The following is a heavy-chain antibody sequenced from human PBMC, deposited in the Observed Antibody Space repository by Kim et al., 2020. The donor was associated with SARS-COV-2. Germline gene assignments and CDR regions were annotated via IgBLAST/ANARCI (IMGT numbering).Heavy chain of an antibody. CDR3: ARGATLTYYYGSGVMGY. D-gene: IGHD3-10*01. CDR1: GYTFTSYA. V-gene: IGHV1-3*01. Sequence: ASVKVSCKASGYTFTSYAMHWVRQAPGQRLEWMGWINAGNGNTKYSQKFQGRVTITRDTSASTAYMELSSLRSEDTAVYYCARGATLTYYYGSGVMGYWGQGTLVTVSS. J-gene: IGHJ4*02. CDR2: INAGNGNT.